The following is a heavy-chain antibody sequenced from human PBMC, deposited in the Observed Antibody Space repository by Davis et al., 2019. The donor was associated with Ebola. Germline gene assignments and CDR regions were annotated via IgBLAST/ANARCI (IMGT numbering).Heavy chain of an antibody. D-gene: IGHD1-1*01. V-gene: IGHV4-34*01. CDR1: GGSFSGYY. CDR3: ARGSLATYYYYMDV. CDR2: INHSGST. Sequence: PSETLSLTCAVYGGSFSGYYWSWIRQPPGKGLEWIGEINHSGSTNYNPSLKSRVTISVDTSKNQFSLKLSSVTAADTAVYYCARGSLATYYYYMDVWGKGTTVTVSS. J-gene: IGHJ6*03.